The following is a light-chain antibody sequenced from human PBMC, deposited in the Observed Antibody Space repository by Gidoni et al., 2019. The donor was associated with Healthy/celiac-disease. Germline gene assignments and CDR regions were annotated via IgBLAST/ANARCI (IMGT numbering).Light chain of an antibody. CDR3: QQYDNLP. CDR1: QDISNY. CDR2: DAS. J-gene: IGKJ3*01. V-gene: IGKV1-33*01. Sequence: DIHMTQSPSSLSASVGDRATITCQASQDISNYLNWYQQKPGKAPKLLIDDASNLETDFTFTSSSLQPEDIATYYCQQYDNLPFGPXTKVDIK.